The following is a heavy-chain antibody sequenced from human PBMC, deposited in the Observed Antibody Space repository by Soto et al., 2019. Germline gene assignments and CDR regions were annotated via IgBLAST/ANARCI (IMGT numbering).Heavy chain of an antibody. D-gene: IGHD6-13*01. Sequence: ASVKVSCKASGGTFSSYAISWVRQAPGQGLEWMGGIIPIFGTANYAQKFQGRVTITADESTSTAYMELSSLRSEDTAVYYCARGSIAAAGTHNWFDPWGQGTLVTVSS. CDR1: GGTFSSYA. CDR2: IIPIFGTA. V-gene: IGHV1-69*13. J-gene: IGHJ5*02. CDR3: ARGSIAAAGTHNWFDP.